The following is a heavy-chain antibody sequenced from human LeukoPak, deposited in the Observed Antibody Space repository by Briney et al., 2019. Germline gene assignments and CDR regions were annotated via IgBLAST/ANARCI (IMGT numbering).Heavy chain of an antibody. V-gene: IGHV4-39*01. Sequence: SETLSLTCTVSGGSISSSSYYWGWIRQPPGKGLEWIGSIYYSGSTYYNPSLKSRVTISVDTSKNQFSLKLSSVTAADTAVYYCARLSHYYDSSGYLNWGQGTLVTVSS. CDR2: IYYSGST. D-gene: IGHD3-22*01. J-gene: IGHJ4*02. CDR1: GGSISSSSYY. CDR3: ARLSHYYDSSGYLN.